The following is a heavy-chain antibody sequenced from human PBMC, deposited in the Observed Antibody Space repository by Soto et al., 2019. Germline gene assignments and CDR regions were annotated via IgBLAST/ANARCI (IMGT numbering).Heavy chain of an antibody. V-gene: IGHV1-69*01. CDR3: ARGGHRSYDMLTGYYTLDFDY. D-gene: IGHD3-9*01. J-gene: IGHJ4*02. CDR1: GGTFSSYA. CDR2: IIPIFGTA. Sequence: QVQLVQSGAEVKKPGSSVKVSCKASGGTFSSYAISWVRQAPVQGLEWMGGIIPIFGTANYAQKFQRRVTITGDETTSTAYMELSSLRSEDTAVYYCARGGHRSYDMLTGYYTLDFDYWGQGTLVTVSS.